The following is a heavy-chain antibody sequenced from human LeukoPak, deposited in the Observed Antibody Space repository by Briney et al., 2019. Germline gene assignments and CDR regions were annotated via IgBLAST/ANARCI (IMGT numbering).Heavy chain of an antibody. CDR1: GYIFTNYH. CDR2: INPSGGST. Sequence: GASVKVSCKASGYIFTNYHMHWVRQAPGQGLEWMGIINPSGGSTNYAQKLQGRVTVTRDMSTSTVYMELSSLISEDTAVYYCAKYGHSPYFDDWGQGTLVTVSS. V-gene: IGHV1-46*01. J-gene: IGHJ4*02. D-gene: IGHD4-17*01. CDR3: AKYGHSPYFDD.